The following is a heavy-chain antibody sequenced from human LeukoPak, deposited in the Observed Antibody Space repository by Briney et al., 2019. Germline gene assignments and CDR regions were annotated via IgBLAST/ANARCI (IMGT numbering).Heavy chain of an antibody. CDR3: ARVSVTTDAFDI. CDR2: IYYSGST. J-gene: IGHJ3*02. V-gene: IGHV4-59*01. CDR1: GGSISSYY. D-gene: IGHD4-17*01. Sequence: SETLSLTCTVSGGSISSYYWSWIRQPPGKGLEWIGYIYYSGSTNYNPSLKSRVTISVDTSKNQFSLKLSSVTAADTAVYYCARVSVTTDAFDIWGQGTMVTVSS.